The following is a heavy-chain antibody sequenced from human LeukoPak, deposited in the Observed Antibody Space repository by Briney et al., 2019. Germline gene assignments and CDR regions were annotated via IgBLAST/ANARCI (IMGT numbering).Heavy chain of an antibody. D-gene: IGHD2-2*01. V-gene: IGHV3-7*01. CDR1: GFSFMNYW. J-gene: IGHJ4*02. CDR2: INEDGSAK. Sequence: GGSLRLSCTASGFSFMNYWMCWVRQAPGKGLEWVANINEDGSAKYSMDSVKGRFSISRDNAKNSLYLQMNSLTAEDTAMYYCARVRVIVPGSFDYFDYWGQGTLVTVSS. CDR3: ARVRVIVPGSFDYFDY.